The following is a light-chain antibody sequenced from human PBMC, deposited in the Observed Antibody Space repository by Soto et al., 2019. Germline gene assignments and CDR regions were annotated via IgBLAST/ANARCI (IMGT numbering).Light chain of an antibody. CDR3: LKDYNSPLN. V-gene: IGKV1-6*01. CDR2: GAS. Sequence: IQMTQSPSSLSASVGDMVTITCRASQGIRNDLGWYQQKPGKAPKLLIYGASSLQSGVPSRFSGSGSGTDFTLTINSLQPEDFATYYCLKDYNSPLNFGGGTKVDIK. CDR1: QGIRND. J-gene: IGKJ4*01.